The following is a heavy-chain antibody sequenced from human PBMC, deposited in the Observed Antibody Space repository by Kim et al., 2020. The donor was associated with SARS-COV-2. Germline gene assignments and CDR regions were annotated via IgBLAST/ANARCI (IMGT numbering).Heavy chain of an antibody. CDR3: ARDSKFRGSDFGPYGMDV. Sequence: SETLSLTCTVSGGSISSGGYYWSWIRQHPGKGLEWIGYIYYSGSTYYNPSLKSRVTISVDTSKNQFSLKLSSVTAADTAVYYCARDSKFRGSDFGPYGMDVWGQGTTVTVSS. J-gene: IGHJ6*02. V-gene: IGHV4-31*03. CDR1: GGSISSGGYY. D-gene: IGHD3-3*01. CDR2: IYYSGST.